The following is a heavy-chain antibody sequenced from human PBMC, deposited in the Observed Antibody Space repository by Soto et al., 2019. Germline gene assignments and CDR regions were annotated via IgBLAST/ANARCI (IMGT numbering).Heavy chain of an antibody. V-gene: IGHV4-4*07. CDR2: IFSSGST. D-gene: IGHD4-4*01. CDR3: ASSGTTVNRTVFDY. CDR1: GGSINTFY. J-gene: IGHJ4*02. Sequence: SETLAVTCTVSGGSINTFYWSWVRQPAGKGLEWIGRIFSSGSTSFNPSLESRVAMSVDTSKNHFSLNLSSVTAADMAVYYCASSGTTVNRTVFDYWGQVTL.